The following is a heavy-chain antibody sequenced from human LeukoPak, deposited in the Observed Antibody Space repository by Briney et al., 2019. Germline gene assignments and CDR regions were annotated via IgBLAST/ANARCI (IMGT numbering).Heavy chain of an antibody. J-gene: IGHJ4*02. D-gene: IGHD3-16*01. V-gene: IGHV3-23*01. CDR2: INSVGEMT. Sequence: GGSLRLSCSASGFTFNTYAMTWVRQAPGKGLEWVSAINSVGEMTYYADSVKGRFTISRDNSKNMLYLQMNSLRAEDTAVYYCARGPGGVFDYWGQGTLVTVSS. CDR1: GFTFNTYA. CDR3: ARGPGGVFDY.